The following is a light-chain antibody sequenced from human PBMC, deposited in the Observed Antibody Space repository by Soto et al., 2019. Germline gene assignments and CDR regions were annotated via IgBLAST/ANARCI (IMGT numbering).Light chain of an antibody. Sequence: QLVLTQPPSASGTPGQRVTISCSGSSSNIGSNTVNWYQQLPGTAPKLLIYSNNQRPSGVPDRFSGSKSGTSASLAISGLQSEDEADYYCAAWDDSLNGPLYVFGTGTKVTV. CDR3: AAWDDSLNGPLYV. V-gene: IGLV1-44*01. J-gene: IGLJ1*01. CDR2: SNN. CDR1: SSNIGSNT.